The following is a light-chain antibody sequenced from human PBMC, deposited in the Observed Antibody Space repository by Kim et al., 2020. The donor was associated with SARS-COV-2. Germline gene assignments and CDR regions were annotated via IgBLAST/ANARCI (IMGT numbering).Light chain of an antibody. CDR1: KLGDKY. Sequence: VSPGQTDSITCSGDKLGDKYACWYQQKQGQSPVLVIYQDSKRPSGIPERFSGSNSGNTATLTISGTQAMDEADYYCQAWDSSTAWVFGGGTQLTVL. J-gene: IGLJ3*02. CDR2: QDS. CDR3: QAWDSSTAWV. V-gene: IGLV3-1*01.